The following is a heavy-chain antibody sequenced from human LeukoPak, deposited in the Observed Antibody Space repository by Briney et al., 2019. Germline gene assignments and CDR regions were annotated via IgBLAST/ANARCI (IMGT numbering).Heavy chain of an antibody. CDR3: ASLWAARPQEDY. CDR2: IYYSGST. V-gene: IGHV4-39*07. J-gene: IGHJ4*02. D-gene: IGHD6-6*01. CDR1: GGSISSSSYY. Sequence: SETLSLTCTVSGGSISSSSYYWGWIRQPPGKGLEWIGSIYYSGSTYYNPSLKSRVTISVDTSKNQFSLKLSSVTAADTAVYYCASLWAARPQEDYWGQGTLVTVSS.